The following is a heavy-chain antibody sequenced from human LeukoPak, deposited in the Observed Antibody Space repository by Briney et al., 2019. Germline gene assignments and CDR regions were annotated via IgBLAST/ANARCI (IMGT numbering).Heavy chain of an antibody. CDR3: AKDHPTPWRIVVVPAANDY. CDR2: ISGSGGST. J-gene: IGHJ4*02. Sequence: PGGSLRLSCAASGFTLSSYAMSWVRQAPGKGLEWVSAISGSGGSTYYADSVKGRFTISRDNSKNTLYLQMNSLRAEDTAVYYCAKDHPTPWRIVVVPAANDYWGQGTLVTVSS. V-gene: IGHV3-23*01. CDR1: GFTLSSYA. D-gene: IGHD2-2*01.